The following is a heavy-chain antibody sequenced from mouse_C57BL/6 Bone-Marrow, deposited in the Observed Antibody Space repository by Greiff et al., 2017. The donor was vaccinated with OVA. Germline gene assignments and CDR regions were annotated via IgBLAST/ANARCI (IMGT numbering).Heavy chain of an antibody. Sequence: EVKVVESGGGLVKPGGSLKLSCAASGFTFSDYGMHWVRQAPEKGLEWVAYISSGSSPIYYADTVKGRFTISRDNAKNTLFLQMTSLRSEDTAMYYCARYYYGSSWWYFDVWGTGTTVTVSS. V-gene: IGHV5-17*01. CDR3: ARYYYGSSWWYFDV. CDR1: GFTFSDYG. CDR2: ISSGSSPI. J-gene: IGHJ1*03. D-gene: IGHD1-1*01.